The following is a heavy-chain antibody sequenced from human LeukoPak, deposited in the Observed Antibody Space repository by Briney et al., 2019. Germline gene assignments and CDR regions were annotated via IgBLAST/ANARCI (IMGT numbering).Heavy chain of an antibody. D-gene: IGHD3-16*01. CDR1: RFTLSSHW. J-gene: IGHJ5*02. CDR2: MKPDGSGR. Sequence: GGSLRLSCAASRFTLSSHWMSWVRQAPGKGLVWVARMKPDGSGRPYGGFVEGRYTISRDNAKNAVFLQMNRLRVDVTAVYYSTRDAQELFFSWGQGTLVTVSS. V-gene: IGHV3-74*01. CDR3: TRDAQELFFS.